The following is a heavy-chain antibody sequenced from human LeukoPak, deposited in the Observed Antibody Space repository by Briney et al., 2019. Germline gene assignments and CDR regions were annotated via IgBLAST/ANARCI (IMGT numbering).Heavy chain of an antibody. CDR3: AKASYYYDSGGSDY. J-gene: IGHJ4*02. V-gene: IGHV3-9*01. Sequence: SGGSLRLSCAASGFTFDDYAMHWVRQAPGKGLEWVSGISWNSGSIGYADSVKGRFTISRDNAKNSLYLQMNSLRAEDTALYYCAKASYYYDSGGSDYWGQGTLVTVSS. D-gene: IGHD3-22*01. CDR1: GFTFDDYA. CDR2: ISWNSGSI.